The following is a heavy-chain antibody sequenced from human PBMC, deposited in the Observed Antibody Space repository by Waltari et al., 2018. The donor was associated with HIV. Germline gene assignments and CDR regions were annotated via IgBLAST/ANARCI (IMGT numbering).Heavy chain of an antibody. CDR1: GFTFSSYW. CDR2: SNGDGSST. J-gene: IGHJ4*02. V-gene: IGHV3-74*01. Sequence: EVQLVESGGGLVQPGGSLGLSCAAPGFTFSSYWMPWVRQAPGKGLVWVSRSNGDGSSTSYADSVKGRFTISRDNAKNTLYLQMNSLRAEDTAVYYCARDSPGDYYDSSGYYDYWGQGTLVTVSS. D-gene: IGHD3-22*01. CDR3: ARDSPGDYYDSSGYYDY.